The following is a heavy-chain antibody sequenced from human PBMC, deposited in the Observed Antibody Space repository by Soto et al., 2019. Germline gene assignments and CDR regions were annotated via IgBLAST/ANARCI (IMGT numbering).Heavy chain of an antibody. J-gene: IGHJ6*02. CDR2: IYSGGST. CDR3: ARDLATTGGGYYYGMDV. CDR1: GFTVSSNY. V-gene: IGHV3-53*01. D-gene: IGHD3-10*01. Sequence: GGSLRLSCAASGFTVSSNYISWVRQAPGKGLEWVSVIYSGGSTYYADSVKGRFTISRDNSKNTLYLQMNSLRAEDTAVYYCARDLATTGGGYYYGMDVWGQGTTVTVSS.